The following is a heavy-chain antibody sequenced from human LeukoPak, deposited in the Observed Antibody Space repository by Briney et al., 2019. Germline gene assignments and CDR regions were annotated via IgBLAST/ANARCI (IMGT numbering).Heavy chain of an antibody. D-gene: IGHD3-22*01. V-gene: IGHV1-18*01. J-gene: IGHJ4*02. CDR3: ARDQATPYYDSSGYSG. CDR2: ISAYNGNT. Sequence: ASVKVSCKASGYTFTSYGISWVRQAPGQGLEWMGWISAYNGNTNYAQKLQGRVTMTTDTSTSTAYMELRSLRSDDTAVYYCARDQATPYYDSSGYSGWGQGTLVTVSS. CDR1: GYTFTSYG.